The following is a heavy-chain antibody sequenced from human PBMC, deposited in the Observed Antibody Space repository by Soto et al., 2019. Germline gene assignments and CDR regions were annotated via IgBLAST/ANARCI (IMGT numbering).Heavy chain of an antibody. CDR2: IYYSGST. D-gene: IGHD6-13*01. Sequence: QVQLQESGPGLVKPSETLSLTCTVSGGSVSSGSYYWSWIRQPPGKGLEWIGYIYYSGSTNYNPSLKSRGTISVDTSKNQFSLKLSSVTAADTAVYYCARVDIAAAGPFDYWGQGTLVTVSS. J-gene: IGHJ4*02. V-gene: IGHV4-61*01. CDR3: ARVDIAAAGPFDY. CDR1: GGSVSSGSYY.